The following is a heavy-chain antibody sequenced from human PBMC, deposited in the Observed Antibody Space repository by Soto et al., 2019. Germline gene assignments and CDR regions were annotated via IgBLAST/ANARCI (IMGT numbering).Heavy chain of an antibody. CDR2: ISYDGSNK. J-gene: IGHJ4*02. D-gene: IGHD3-16*01. Sequence: QVQLVESGGGVVRPGKSLRLSCAASGFTFSSYAMHWVRQAPGKGLEWVAVISYDGSNKFYADSVKGRFTISRDNSNDKVFLQMDSLRVEETAVYYCAKDFLLWGSFPDPGASDYWGQGTLVTVSS. CDR1: GFTFSSYA. V-gene: IGHV3-30*18. CDR3: AKDFLLWGSFPDPGASDY.